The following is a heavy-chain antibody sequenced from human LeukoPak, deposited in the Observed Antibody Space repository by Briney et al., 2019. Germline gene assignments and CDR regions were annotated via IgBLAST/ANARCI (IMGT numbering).Heavy chain of an antibody. CDR1: GFTSSYYS. Sequence: AGGSLRLSCSASGFTSSYYSMSWVRQAPGKGLEWVSYISTDGTTYFADSVKGRFTISRDNAKNSMYLQMNSLRAEDTAVYFCAGHMYGYRGSYFDFWGQGTLVTVSS. J-gene: IGHJ4*02. CDR2: ISTDGTT. CDR3: AGHMYGYRGSYFDF. V-gene: IGHV3-48*01. D-gene: IGHD5-18*01.